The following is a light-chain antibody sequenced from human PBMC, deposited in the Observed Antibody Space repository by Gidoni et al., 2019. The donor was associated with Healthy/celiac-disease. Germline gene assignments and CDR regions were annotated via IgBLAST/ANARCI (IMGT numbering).Light chain of an antibody. CDR2: LGS. V-gene: IGKV2-28*01. CDR1: QLLLHSNGYNY. J-gene: IGKJ3*01. Sequence: VMTQLPLSLPVTPGEPASISCRSSQLLLHSNGYNYLDWYLQKPGQSPQLLIYLGSNRASGVPDRFSGSGSGTDFTLKISKVEAEDVGVYYCMQALQTPRTFGPGTKVDIK. CDR3: MQALQTPRT.